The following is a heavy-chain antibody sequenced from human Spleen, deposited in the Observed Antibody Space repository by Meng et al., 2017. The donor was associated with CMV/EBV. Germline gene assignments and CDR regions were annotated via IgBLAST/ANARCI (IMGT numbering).Heavy chain of an antibody. Sequence: GGSLRLSCAASGFTFGSYSMTWVRQAPGKGLEWVSYISRTGITIYYADSVKGRFTISRDNAKNSLSLQMNSLRAEDTAVYYCAREGGLEGWFDPWGQGTLVTVSS. CDR1: GFTFGSYS. CDR3: AREGGLEGWFDP. V-gene: IGHV3-48*04. J-gene: IGHJ5*02. CDR2: ISRTGITI. D-gene: IGHD3-16*01.